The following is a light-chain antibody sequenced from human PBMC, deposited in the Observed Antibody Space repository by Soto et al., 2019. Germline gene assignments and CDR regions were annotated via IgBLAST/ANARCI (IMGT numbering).Light chain of an antibody. V-gene: IGLV2-23*02. CDR2: EVN. J-gene: IGLJ2*01. CDR3: CSYAGSNSLI. CDR1: NGDVGSYDL. Sequence: QSALTQPASVSGSPGQSITISCTGTNGDVGSYDLVSWYQRYPGEAPKLIIYEVNKRPSGISNRFSGSKSGNTASLTISVLQAEDEAEYDCCSYAGSNSLIFGGGTKLTVL.